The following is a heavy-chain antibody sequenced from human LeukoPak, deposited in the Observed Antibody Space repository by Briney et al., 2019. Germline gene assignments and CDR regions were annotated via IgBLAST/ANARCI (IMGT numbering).Heavy chain of an antibody. CDR3: ARAGDSSGGTYFDY. Sequence: SETLSLTCTVSGGSVSSGNYYWSWIRQPPGKGLEWIGYIYYSGSTNYNPSLKSRVTISVDTSKNQFSLKLSSVTAADTAVYYCARAGDSSGGTYFDYWGQGTLVTVSS. D-gene: IGHD6-19*01. J-gene: IGHJ4*02. CDR1: GGSVSSGNYY. V-gene: IGHV4-61*01. CDR2: IYYSGST.